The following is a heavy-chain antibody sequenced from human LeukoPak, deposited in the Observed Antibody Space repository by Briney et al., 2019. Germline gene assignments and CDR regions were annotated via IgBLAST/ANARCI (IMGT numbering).Heavy chain of an antibody. J-gene: IGHJ6*04. CDR1: GFTFSSYE. V-gene: IGHV3-48*03. CDR2: ISSSGSTI. Sequence: GGSLRLSCAASGFTFSSYEMNWVRQAPGKGLERVSYISSSGSTIYYADSVKGRFTISRDNAKNTLYLQMNSLRAEDTAVYYCAELGITMIGGVWGKGTTVTISS. CDR3: AELGITMIGGV. D-gene: IGHD3-10*02.